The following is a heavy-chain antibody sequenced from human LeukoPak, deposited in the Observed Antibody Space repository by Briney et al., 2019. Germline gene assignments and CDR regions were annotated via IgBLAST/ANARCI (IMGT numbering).Heavy chain of an antibody. D-gene: IGHD3-10*01. CDR2: ISAYNGNT. CDR3: ARDLGGLGPNNWFDP. Sequence: GASVKVSCKASGYTFTSYGISWVRQAPGQGLEWMGWISAYNGNTNYAQRLQGRVTMTTDTSTSTAYMELRSLRSDDTAVYYCARDLGGLGPNNWFDPWGQGTLVTVSS. J-gene: IGHJ5*02. CDR1: GYTFTSYG. V-gene: IGHV1-18*01.